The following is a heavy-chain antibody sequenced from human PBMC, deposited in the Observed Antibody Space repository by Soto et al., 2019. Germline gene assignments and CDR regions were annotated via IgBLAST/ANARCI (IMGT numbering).Heavy chain of an antibody. CDR1: GFSFSDYT. V-gene: IGHV3-53*01. CDR3: EKERIGIQGRFDS. D-gene: IGHD1-1*01. Sequence: PXEDLSLSCAASGFSFSDYTMNWVRQAPGKGLEWVALIIPSATTYYADPVKGRFTISRDNSKNTVYLEMNSLKSDDTAVYYCEKERIGIQGRFDSWGPGTLVTVSS. J-gene: IGHJ4*02. CDR2: IIPSATT.